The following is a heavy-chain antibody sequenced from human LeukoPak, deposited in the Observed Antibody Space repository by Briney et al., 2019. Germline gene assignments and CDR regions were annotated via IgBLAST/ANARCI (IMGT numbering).Heavy chain of an antibody. CDR1: GYTFTGYY. Sequence: ASVKVSCKASGYTFTGYYMHWVRQAPGQGLEWMGWINPNSGGTNYAQKFQGRVTMTRDTSISTAYMEPSRLRSDDTAVYYCARTNTDSSGYYTSYYFDYWGQGTLVTVSS. CDR2: INPNSGGT. D-gene: IGHD3-22*01. V-gene: IGHV1-2*02. CDR3: ARTNTDSSGYYTSYYFDY. J-gene: IGHJ4*02.